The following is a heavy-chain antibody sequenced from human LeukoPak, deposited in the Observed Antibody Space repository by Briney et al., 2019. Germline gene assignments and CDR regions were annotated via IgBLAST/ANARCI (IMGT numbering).Heavy chain of an antibody. Sequence: SQTLSLTCTVSGGSISSGSYYWSWIRQHAGKGLEWIGRIYTSGSTNYNPSLKSRVTISVDTSKNQFSLKLSSVTAADTAVYYCARAGGRIGFDPWGQGTLVTVSS. CDR3: ARAGGRIGFDP. V-gene: IGHV4-61*02. J-gene: IGHJ5*02. CDR1: GGSISSGSYY. D-gene: IGHD1-26*01. CDR2: IYTSGST.